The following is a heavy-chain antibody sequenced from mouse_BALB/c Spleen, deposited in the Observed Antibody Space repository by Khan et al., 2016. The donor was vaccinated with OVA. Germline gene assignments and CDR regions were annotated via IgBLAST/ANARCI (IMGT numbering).Heavy chain of an antibody. V-gene: IGHV5-6-5*01. CDR3: ARDYWFVY. J-gene: IGHJ3*01. CDR1: GFTFSNYA. CDR2: ISSGGNT. Sequence: EVQLLETGGGLVKPGGSLKVSCVASGFTFSNYAMSWVRQTPEKRMEWVASISSGGNTYYPDSVKGRFTISRDNARNNVYLQMNSLRSEDMAMYYCARDYWFVYWGQGTLVTVSA.